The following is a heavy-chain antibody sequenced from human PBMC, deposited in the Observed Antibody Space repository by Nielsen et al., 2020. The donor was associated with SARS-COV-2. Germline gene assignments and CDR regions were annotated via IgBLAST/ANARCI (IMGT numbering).Heavy chain of an antibody. V-gene: IGHV3-13*01. CDR3: ARGDYGPYYYYGMDV. CDR2: IGTAGDT. CDR1: GSTFSSYD. D-gene: IGHD4/OR15-4a*01. J-gene: IGHJ6*02. Sequence: GGSLRLSCAASGSTFSSYDMHWVRQATGKGLEWVSAIGTAGDTYYPGSVKGRFTISRENAKNSLYLQMNSLRAGDTAVYYCARGDYGPYYYYGMDVWGQGTTVTVSS.